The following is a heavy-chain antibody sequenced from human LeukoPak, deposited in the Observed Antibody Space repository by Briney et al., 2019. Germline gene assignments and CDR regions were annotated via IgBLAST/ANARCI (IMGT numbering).Heavy chain of an antibody. V-gene: IGHV3-7*03. CDR1: GFTFSSYW. D-gene: IGHD3-16*01. CDR2: INHNGNVN. Sequence: GGSLRLSCAASGFTFSSYWMNWARQAPGKGLEWVASINHNGNVNYYVDSVKGRFTISRDNAKNSLYLQMSNLRAEDTAVYFCARGGGLDVWGQGTTVTVSS. CDR3: ARGGGLDV. J-gene: IGHJ6*02.